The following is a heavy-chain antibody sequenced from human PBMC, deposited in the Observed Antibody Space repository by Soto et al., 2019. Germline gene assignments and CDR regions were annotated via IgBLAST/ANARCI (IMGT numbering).Heavy chain of an antibody. J-gene: IGHJ5*02. CDR3: VRDGTKTLRDWFDP. D-gene: IGHD1-1*01. CDR2: IYATGTT. CDR1: GDSFTRYY. V-gene: IGHV4-4*07. Sequence: PSETLSLTCNVSGDSFTRYYWSWIRKSAGKGLEWIGRIYATGTTDYNPSLKSRVMMSVDTSKKQFSLKLRSVTAADTAVYYCVRDGTKTLRDWFDPWGQGISVTVSS.